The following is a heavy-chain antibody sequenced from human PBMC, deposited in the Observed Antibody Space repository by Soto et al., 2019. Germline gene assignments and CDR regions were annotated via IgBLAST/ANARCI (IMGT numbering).Heavy chain of an antibody. CDR2: IFYSGST. D-gene: IGHD5-18*01. V-gene: IGHV4-59*01. Sequence: SETLSLTCTVSGGSISNYYWSWIRQPPGRGLERIGHIFYSGSTNYNPALKSRVTISVDTSKSQFSLKLSSVTAADTAVYYCAKDSGYNYGYFRWFDPWGQGTLVTVSS. CDR1: GGSISNYY. J-gene: IGHJ5*02. CDR3: AKDSGYNYGYFRWFDP.